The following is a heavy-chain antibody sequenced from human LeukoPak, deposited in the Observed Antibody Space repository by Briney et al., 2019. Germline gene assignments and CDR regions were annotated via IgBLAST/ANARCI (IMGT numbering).Heavy chain of an antibody. J-gene: IGHJ4*02. CDR1: GFTFSSYG. V-gene: IGHV3-30*02. CDR2: IRYDGSNK. Sequence: PGGSLRLSCAASGFTFSSYGMHWVRQAPGKGLEWVAFIRYDGSNKYYADSVKGRFTISRDNSKNTLYLQMNSLRAEDTAVYYCAKDPSWKDYDYFHWGQGTLVTVSS. D-gene: IGHD3-3*01. CDR3: AKDPSWKDYDYFH.